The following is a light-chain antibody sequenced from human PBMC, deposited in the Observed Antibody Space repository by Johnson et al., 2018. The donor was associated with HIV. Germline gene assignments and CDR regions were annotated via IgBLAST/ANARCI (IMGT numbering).Light chain of an antibody. Sequence: HSVLTQPPSVSAAPGQRVTISCYGSSSNIGNNYVSWYQHLPGTAPKLLIYDNNKRPSGIPDRFSGSKSGTSATLGITGLQTGDEADYYCGTWDSNLSVYVFGTGTKVSVL. V-gene: IGLV1-51*01. CDR3: GTWDSNLSVYV. CDR1: SSNIGNNY. J-gene: IGLJ1*01. CDR2: DNN.